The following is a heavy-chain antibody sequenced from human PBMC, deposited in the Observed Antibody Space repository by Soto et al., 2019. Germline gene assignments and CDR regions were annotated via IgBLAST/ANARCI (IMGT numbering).Heavy chain of an antibody. Sequence: PGVSLRLSCAASVFTFSSYEMDWVRQAPGKGLEWVAYISSNGGTIYYGDSVKGRFTISRDNADNSLYLQMNSLRAEDTAVYYCTKEKSVMYSGYDAFDIWGRGTMVTVSS. D-gene: IGHD5-12*01. J-gene: IGHJ3*02. CDR1: VFTFSSYE. CDR3: TKEKSVMYSGYDAFDI. CDR2: ISSNGGTI. V-gene: IGHV3-48*03.